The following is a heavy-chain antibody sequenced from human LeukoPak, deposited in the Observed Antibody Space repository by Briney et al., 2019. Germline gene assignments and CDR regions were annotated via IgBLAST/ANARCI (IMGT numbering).Heavy chain of an antibody. D-gene: IGHD1-26*01. J-gene: IGHJ5*02. CDR2: IYPGDSDT. CDR1: GYSFTSYW. CDR3: ARKHRKIVGASNWFDP. V-gene: IGHV5-51*01. Sequence: ESLKISCKGSGYSFTSYWIGWVRQMPGKGLEWMGIIYPGDSDTRYSPSFQGQVTISADKSISTAYLQWSSLKASDTAMYYCARKHRKIVGASNWFDPWGQGTLVTVSS.